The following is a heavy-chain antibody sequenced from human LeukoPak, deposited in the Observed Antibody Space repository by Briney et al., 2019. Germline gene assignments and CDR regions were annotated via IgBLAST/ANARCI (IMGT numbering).Heavy chain of an antibody. CDR1: GFTFSSYW. J-gene: IGHJ4*02. CDR2: IKQDGSEK. CDR3: ARDLYPDYFRTGGFDY. Sequence: PGGSLRLSCAASGFTFSSYWMSWVRQAPGKGLEWVANIKQDGSEKYYVDSVKGRFTISRDNAKNSLYLQMNSLRAEDTAVYYCARDLYPDYFRTGGFDYWGQGTLVTVSS. D-gene: IGHD1-1*01. V-gene: IGHV3-7*01.